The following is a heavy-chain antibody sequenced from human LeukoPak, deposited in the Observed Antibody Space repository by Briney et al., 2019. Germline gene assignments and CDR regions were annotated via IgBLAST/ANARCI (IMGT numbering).Heavy chain of an antibody. V-gene: IGHV3-74*01. CDR2: INSDGSTT. D-gene: IGHD6-19*01. CDR3: ARRIAGDGSHAFDI. J-gene: IGHJ3*02. CDR1: GFTFSSSW. Sequence: GGSLRLSCAASGFTFSSSWMHWVRQAPGKGLVWVSRINSDGSTTSYADSVKGRFTISRDNAKYSVYLQMNSLRAEDTAVYYCARRIAGDGSHAFDIWGQGTMVTVSS.